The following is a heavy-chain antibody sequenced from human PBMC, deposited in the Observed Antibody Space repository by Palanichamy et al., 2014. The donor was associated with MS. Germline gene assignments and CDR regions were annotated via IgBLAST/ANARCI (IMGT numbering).Heavy chain of an antibody. V-gene: IGHV4-61*02. CDR1: GGSINSGSYY. J-gene: IGHJ5*02. Sequence: QVQLQESGPGLVKPSQTLSLTCTVSGGSINSGSYYWSWIRQPAGKGLEWIGRIYISGSTNYNPSLKSRVTISVDTSKKFFYLKLSSVTAADTAVYYCARGVYDFWSGYSNWFDPWGQGTLVTVSS. D-gene: IGHD3-3*01. CDR3: ARGVYDFWSGYSNWFDP. CDR2: IYISGST.